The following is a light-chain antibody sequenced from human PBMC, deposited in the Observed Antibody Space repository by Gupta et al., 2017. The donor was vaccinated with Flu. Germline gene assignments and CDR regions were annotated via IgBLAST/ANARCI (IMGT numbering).Light chain of an antibody. J-gene: IGLJ2*01. V-gene: IGLV3-19*01. CDR1: SLRNSD. Sequence: SLRNSDASCYQHQPGPAPALVIEAKNIRPSGIPHRFACSSSGNTASLTTIGAQAEDEAADDCYHRDSTDNHQAVFGGGTKLTVL. CDR2: AKN. CDR3: YHRDSTDNHQAV.